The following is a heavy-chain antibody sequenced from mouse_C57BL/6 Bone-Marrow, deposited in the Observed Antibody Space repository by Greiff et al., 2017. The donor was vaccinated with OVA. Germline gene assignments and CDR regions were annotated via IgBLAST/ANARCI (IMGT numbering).Heavy chain of an antibody. D-gene: IGHD2-2*01. Sequence: VQLQQPGAELVKPGASVKMSCKASGYTFTSYWITWVKQRPGQGLEWIGDIYPGSGSTNYNEKFKSKATLTVDTSSSTAYMQLSSLTSEDSAVYYCARGGVTTFYWYFDVWGTGTTVTVSS. CDR3: ARGGVTTFYWYFDV. J-gene: IGHJ1*03. CDR1: GYTFTSYW. V-gene: IGHV1-55*01. CDR2: IYPGSGST.